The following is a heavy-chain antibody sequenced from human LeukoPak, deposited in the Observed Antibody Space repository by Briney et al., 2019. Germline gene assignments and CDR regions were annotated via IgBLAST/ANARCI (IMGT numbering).Heavy chain of an antibody. Sequence: GGSLRLSCAASGFTFSSYWMHWVRQAPGKGLVWVSRINSDESSTSYADSVKGRFTISRDNAKNTLYLQMNSLRAEDTAVYYCARDQPVYCSSTSCYGYEGYYYYGMDVWGKGTTVTVSS. J-gene: IGHJ6*04. CDR2: INSDESST. D-gene: IGHD2-2*01. CDR3: ARDQPVYCSSTSCYGYEGYYYYGMDV. V-gene: IGHV3-74*01. CDR1: GFTFSSYW.